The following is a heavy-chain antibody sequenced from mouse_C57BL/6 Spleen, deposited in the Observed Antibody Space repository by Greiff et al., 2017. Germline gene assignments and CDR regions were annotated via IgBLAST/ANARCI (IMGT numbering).Heavy chain of an antibody. CDR1: GYTFTDYE. Sequence: VQLQESGAELVRPGASVTLSCKASGYTFTDYEMHWVKQTPVHGLEWIGAIDPENGGTTYNQKFKGKAILTADKSSSTAYMELRSLTSEDSAVYYCARRSSRLVAFAYWGQGTLVTVSA. CDR2: IDPENGGT. D-gene: IGHD1-1*01. V-gene: IGHV1-15*01. J-gene: IGHJ3*01. CDR3: ARRSSRLVAFAY.